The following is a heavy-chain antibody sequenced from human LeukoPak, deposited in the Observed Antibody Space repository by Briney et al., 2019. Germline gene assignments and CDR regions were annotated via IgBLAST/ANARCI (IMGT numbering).Heavy chain of an antibody. D-gene: IGHD3-22*01. CDR2: IYHSGRT. CDR1: GGSISNNW. Sequence: PSGTLSLTCAVSGGSISNNWWSWVRQSPGKGLEWIGEIYHSGRTNYNPSLTSRVAISIDQSKSQFSLKLTSVTAADTAVYYCVRTGYYSVDYWGQGTLVTVSS. J-gene: IGHJ4*02. CDR3: VRTGYYSVDY. V-gene: IGHV4-4*02.